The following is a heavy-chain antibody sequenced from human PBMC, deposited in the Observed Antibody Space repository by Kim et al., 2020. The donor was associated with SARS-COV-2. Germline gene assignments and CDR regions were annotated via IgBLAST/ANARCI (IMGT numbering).Heavy chain of an antibody. D-gene: IGHD1-26*01. CDR1: GFTFSSHA. V-gene: IGHV3-23*01. Sequence: GGSLRLSCAASGFTFSSHAMSWVRQAPGKGREWVAGLSDSGTSTYYADSVKGRFTVSRDNSNNTLYLQMSSLRADDTAIYYCASQWELLFSFDYWGQGTLVTVSS. CDR3: ASQWELLFSFDY. CDR2: LSDSGTST. J-gene: IGHJ4*02.